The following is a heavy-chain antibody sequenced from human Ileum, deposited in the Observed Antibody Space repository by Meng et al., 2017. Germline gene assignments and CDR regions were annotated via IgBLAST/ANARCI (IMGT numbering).Heavy chain of an antibody. CDR3: ATDGAGVLTANFDY. CDR2: FDPEDGET. Sequence: ASVKVSCKASGYTFTGYYMHWVRQAPGKGLEWMGGFDPEDGETIYAQKFQGRVTMTEDTSTDTAYMELSSLRSEDTAVYYCATDGAGVLTANFDYWGQGTRVTVSS. V-gene: IGHV1-24*01. J-gene: IGHJ4*02. D-gene: IGHD2-21*02. CDR1: GYTFTGYY.